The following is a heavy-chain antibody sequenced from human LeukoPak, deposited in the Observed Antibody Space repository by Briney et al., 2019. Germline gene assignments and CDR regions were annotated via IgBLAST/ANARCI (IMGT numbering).Heavy chain of an antibody. CDR2: INHSGST. J-gene: IGHJ4*02. D-gene: IGHD3-16*01. V-gene: IGHV4-34*01. CDR1: GGSFSGYY. Sequence: PSETLSLTCAAYGGSFSGYYWSWIRQPPGKGLEWIGEINHSGSTNYNPSLKSRVTISVDTSKSQFSLKLSSVTAADTAVYYCASSRWGDYVFDYWGQGTLVTVSS. CDR3: ASSRWGDYVFDY.